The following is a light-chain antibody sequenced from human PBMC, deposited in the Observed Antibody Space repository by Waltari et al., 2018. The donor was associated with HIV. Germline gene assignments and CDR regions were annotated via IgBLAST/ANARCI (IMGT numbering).Light chain of an antibody. CDR2: SAS. CDR1: QSVSTN. CDR3: QQYHNWPPWT. V-gene: IGKV3-15*01. Sequence: DIVMTQSPATLSMSPGERVTLSCRASQSVSTNLAWYQQKPGQAPSLLIYSASKRATDIPDRFSGSGSGTDFTLTITSLQSEDFALYYCQQYHNWPPWTFGQGTKVEIK. J-gene: IGKJ1*01.